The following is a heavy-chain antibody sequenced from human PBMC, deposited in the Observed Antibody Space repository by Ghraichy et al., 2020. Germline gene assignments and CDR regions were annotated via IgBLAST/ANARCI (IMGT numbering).Heavy chain of an antibody. CDR1: GGSINIVSFY. V-gene: IGHV4-39*01. CDR3: AGPSGYGTGSYYPLEH. J-gene: IGHJ4*02. Sequence: SETLSLTCTVSGGSINIVSFYWGWVRQPPGKGLEWIGNIYKTGTTSYNPSLKSRVNISVDTSKNEFSLRLTSVTAADTAVYFCAGPSGYGTGSYYPLEHWGQGSLVTVTS. D-gene: IGHD3-10*01. CDR2: IYKTGTT.